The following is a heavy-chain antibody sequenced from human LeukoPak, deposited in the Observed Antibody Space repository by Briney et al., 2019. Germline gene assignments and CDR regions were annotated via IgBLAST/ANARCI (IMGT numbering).Heavy chain of an antibody. CDR1: GFTFSSYS. CDR3: ARVLLQRPGIDSFDI. CDR2: ISSSWSTI. J-gene: IGHJ3*02. V-gene: IGHV3-48*01. Sequence: GGSLRLSCAASGFTFSSYSMDWVRQAPGKGREWVSHISSSWSTIYYADYVKGLFTISRENAKNSLYLQMNSLRADDTAVYYCARVLLQRPGIDSFDIWGQGTTVTVSS. D-gene: IGHD1-1*01.